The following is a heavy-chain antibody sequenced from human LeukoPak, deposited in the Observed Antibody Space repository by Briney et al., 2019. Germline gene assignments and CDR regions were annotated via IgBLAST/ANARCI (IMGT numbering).Heavy chain of an antibody. CDR3: ARSTMEYYFDY. CDR1: GFTFSSYA. D-gene: IGHD3-10*01. J-gene: IGHJ4*02. CDR2: ISYDGSNK. Sequence: GGSLRLSCAASGFTFSSYAMHWVRQAPGKGLEWVAVISYDGSNKYYADSVKGRFTISRDNSKNTLYLQMNSLRAKDTAVYYCARSTMEYYFDYWGQGTLVTVSS. V-gene: IGHV3-30*04.